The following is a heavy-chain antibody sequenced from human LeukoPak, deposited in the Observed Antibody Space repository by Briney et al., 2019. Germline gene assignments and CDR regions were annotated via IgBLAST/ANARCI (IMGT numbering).Heavy chain of an antibody. CDR3: ARVGLSGIAAKRSFVY. D-gene: IGHD6-13*01. J-gene: IGHJ4*02. Sequence: ASVKVSCKPSGYTFTGHYMHWVRQAPGQGLEWMGWINPNSGGTNYAQKFQGRVTMTRDTSISTAYMELSRLRSDDTAVYYCARVGLSGIAAKRSFVYWGQGTLVTVSS. CDR2: INPNSGGT. CDR1: GYTFTGHY. V-gene: IGHV1-2*02.